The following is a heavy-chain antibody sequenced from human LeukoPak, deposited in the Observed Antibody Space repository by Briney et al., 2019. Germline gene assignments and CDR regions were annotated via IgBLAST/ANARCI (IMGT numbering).Heavy chain of an antibody. J-gene: IGHJ3*02. Sequence: PAGSLRLSCAASGFTFSSYAMSWVRRGPGKGLEWVSAISGSGGSTYYADSVKGRFTSSKDNSKNTLYLQMNSLRAEDTAVYYCAKEYDSSGYGYRDAFDIWGQGTMVTVSS. CDR3: AKEYDSSGYGYRDAFDI. V-gene: IGHV3-23*01. CDR1: GFTFSSYA. CDR2: ISGSGGST. D-gene: IGHD3-22*01.